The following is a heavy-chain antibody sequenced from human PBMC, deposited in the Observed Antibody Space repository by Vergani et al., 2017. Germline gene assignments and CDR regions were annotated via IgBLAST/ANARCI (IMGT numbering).Heavy chain of an antibody. Sequence: EVQLLESGGGLVQPGGSLRLSCAASGFTFSSYAMSWVRQAPGKGLEWVSVIYSGGSSTYYADSVKGRFTISRDNSKNTLYLQMNSLRAEDTAVYYCAKGDDYGDDRSSFDYWGQGTLVTVSS. CDR1: GFTFSSYA. CDR2: IYSGGSST. CDR3: AKGDDYGDDRSSFDY. V-gene: IGHV3-23*03. D-gene: IGHD4-17*01. J-gene: IGHJ4*02.